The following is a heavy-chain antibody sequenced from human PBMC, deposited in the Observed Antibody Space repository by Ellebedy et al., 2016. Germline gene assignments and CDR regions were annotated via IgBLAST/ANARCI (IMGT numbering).Heavy chain of an antibody. V-gene: IGHV3-13*04. J-gene: IGHJ4*02. CDR1: GFTVSHYD. Sequence: GGSLRLSCAASGFTVSHYDMHWVRQVPGKRLEWVAAFGTADDTYYQGSVRGRFTISRENGKNSVSIQMNDLRAGDTAVYYCARGRAVAGWLEYWGQGTLVTVSS. CDR2: FGTADDT. D-gene: IGHD6-19*01. CDR3: ARGRAVAGWLEY.